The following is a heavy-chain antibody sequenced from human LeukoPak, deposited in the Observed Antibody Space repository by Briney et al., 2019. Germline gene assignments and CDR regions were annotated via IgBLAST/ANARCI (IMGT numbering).Heavy chain of an antibody. CDR2: FSTSGSTK. Sequence: GGSLRLSCAASGFTFSSYEMNRVRQAPGKGLEWVAYFSTSGSTKSYADSLKGRFTISRDNAKNSLYLQISSLRAEDTAVYYCARESYSSSSHFDYWGQGTLVTVSS. CDR3: ARESYSSSSHFDY. CDR1: GFTFSSYE. D-gene: IGHD6-6*01. J-gene: IGHJ4*02. V-gene: IGHV3-48*03.